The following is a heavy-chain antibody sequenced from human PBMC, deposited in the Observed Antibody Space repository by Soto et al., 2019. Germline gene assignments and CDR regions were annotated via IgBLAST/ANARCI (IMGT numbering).Heavy chain of an antibody. CDR2: ISWDGGST. CDR1: GFTFDDYT. Sequence: GGSLRLSCAASGFTFDDYTMHWVRQAPGKGLEWVSLISWDGGSTYYADSVKGRFTISRDNSKNSLYLQMNSLRTEDTALYYCANSYSSSWYYFDYWGQGTLVTVSS. V-gene: IGHV3-43*01. CDR3: ANSYSSSWYYFDY. D-gene: IGHD6-13*01. J-gene: IGHJ4*02.